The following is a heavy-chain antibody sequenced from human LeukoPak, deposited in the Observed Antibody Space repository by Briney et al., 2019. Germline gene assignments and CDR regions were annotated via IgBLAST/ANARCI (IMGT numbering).Heavy chain of an antibody. CDR1: GFTFSSHA. CDR3: ANEIRPNDY. Sequence: GGSLRLSCGASGFTFSSHAMTWVRQAPGKGLEWVSAISISGDTTYYADAVKGRFTIPRDNSKNTVYLQMNSLRAEDTAVYYCANEIRPNDYWGQGTLVTVSS. J-gene: IGHJ4*02. V-gene: IGHV3-23*01. D-gene: IGHD4-17*01. CDR2: ISISGDTT.